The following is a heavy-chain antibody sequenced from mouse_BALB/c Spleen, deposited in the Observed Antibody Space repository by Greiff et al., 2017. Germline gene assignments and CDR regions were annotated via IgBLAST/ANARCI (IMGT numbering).Heavy chain of an antibody. Sequence: QVQLKQPGAELVKPGASVKLSCKASGYTFTSYYMYWVKQRPGQGLEWIGGINPSNGGTNFNEKFKSKATLTVDKSSSTAYMQLSSLTSEDSAVYYCTRGPYDGYCGPTDWDFDFWGAGTTVTVSS. CDR2: INPSNGGT. CDR3: TRGPYDGYCGPTDWDFDF. CDR1: GYTFTSYY. V-gene: IGHV1S81*02. J-gene: IGHJ1*01. D-gene: IGHD2-3*01.